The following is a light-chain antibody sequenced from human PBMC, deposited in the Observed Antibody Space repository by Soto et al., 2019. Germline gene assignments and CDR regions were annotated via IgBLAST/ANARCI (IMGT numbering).Light chain of an antibody. CDR2: DAS. V-gene: IGKV3-11*01. CDR3: QQRSNWLT. CDR1: QSLSSY. Sequence: EIVLTQSPATLSLSPGERATLSCRASQSLSSYLAWYQQKPGQAPRLLIYDASNRATGIPARFSGSRSGTDFTLIISSLEPEDFAVYYCQQRSNWLTFGGGTKVEIK. J-gene: IGKJ4*01.